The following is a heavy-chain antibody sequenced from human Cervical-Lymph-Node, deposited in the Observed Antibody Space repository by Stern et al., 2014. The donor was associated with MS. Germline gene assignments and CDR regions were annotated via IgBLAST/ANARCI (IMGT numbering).Heavy chain of an antibody. CDR3: AREVAGHRLGLMDV. CDR1: GYNFTSYH. V-gene: IGHV1-46*01. J-gene: IGHJ6*02. D-gene: IGHD6-19*01. CDR2: INPSGGSR. Sequence: HVQLVQSGAEVKKPGASVKVSCKASGYNFTSYHMHWVRQAPGQGLEWMGIINPSGGSRSYAQKFQGRVTMTRDTSTSTVYMELSSLRSEDTAVYYCAREVAGHRLGLMDVWGQGTTVTVSS.